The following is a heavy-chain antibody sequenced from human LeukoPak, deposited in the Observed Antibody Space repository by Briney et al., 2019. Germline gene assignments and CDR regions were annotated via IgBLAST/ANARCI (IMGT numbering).Heavy chain of an antibody. CDR1: GYTLTELS. J-gene: IGHJ1*01. D-gene: IGHD4-23*01. Sequence: ASVKVSCKVSGYTLTELSMHWVRQAPGKGLEWMGGFDPEDGETFYAQKFQGRVTMTEDTSTDTTYMEVSSLRSEDTAVYYCASGLTVVTPGDFQHWGQGTLVTVSS. V-gene: IGHV1-24*01. CDR2: FDPEDGET. CDR3: ASGLTVVTPGDFQH.